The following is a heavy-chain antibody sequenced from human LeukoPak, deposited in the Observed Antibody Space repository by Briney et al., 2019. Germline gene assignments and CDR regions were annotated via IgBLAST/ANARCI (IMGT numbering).Heavy chain of an antibody. J-gene: IGHJ4*02. Sequence: PSETLSLTCTVSGGSISSYYWSWIRQPPGKGLERIGYIYYTGNTNYNPSLKSRVTISVDTSKNQFSLNLSSVTAADTAIYYCAGLGGATSPFGYWGQGTLVTVSS. CDR1: GGSISSYY. V-gene: IGHV4-59*08. CDR3: AGLGGATSPFGY. CDR2: IYYTGNT. D-gene: IGHD1-26*01.